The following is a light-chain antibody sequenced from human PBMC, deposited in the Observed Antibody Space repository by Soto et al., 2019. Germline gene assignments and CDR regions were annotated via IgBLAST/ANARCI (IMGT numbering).Light chain of an antibody. CDR3: QQSYGCWYT. J-gene: IGKJ2*01. V-gene: IGKV1-39*01. CDR1: ENIITN. CDR2: AAS. Sequence: DIQMTQSPSSLSASVGDRVTITCRASENIITNLHWYQQTPGKDPKLLIYAASNLHSGVPSRFSGSGSETDFTLTIRGLPPEDFESYHCQQSYGCWYTLGQGTKLEIK.